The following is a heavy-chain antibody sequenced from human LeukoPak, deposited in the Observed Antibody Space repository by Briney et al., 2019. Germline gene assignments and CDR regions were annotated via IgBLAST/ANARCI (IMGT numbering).Heavy chain of an antibody. CDR3: ARARIAAAGCDY. V-gene: IGHV4-30-4*08. CDR1: GGSISSGDYY. CDR2: IYYSGST. Sequence: SETLSLTCTVSGGSISSGDYYWSWIRQPPGKGLEWIGYIYYSGSTYYNPSLKSRVTISVDTSKNQFSLKLSSVTAADTAVYYCARARIAAAGCDYWGQGTLVTVSS. J-gene: IGHJ4*02. D-gene: IGHD6-13*01.